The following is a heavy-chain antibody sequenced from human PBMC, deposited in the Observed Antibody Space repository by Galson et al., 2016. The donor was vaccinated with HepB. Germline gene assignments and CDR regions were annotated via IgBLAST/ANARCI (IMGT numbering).Heavy chain of an antibody. Sequence: SVKVSCKASGYTFINYNMHWVRQAPGQRLEWMGWINIGDDNTKYSQKFQGRVTITRDSSARTVYMELSSLRSEDTAVYYCAREYSGYAGSRYYSGMDVWGPGPTGTGSS. V-gene: IGHV1-3*04. CDR1: GYTFINYN. CDR3: AREYSGYAGSRYYSGMDV. J-gene: IGHJ6*01. CDR2: INIGDDNT. D-gene: IGHD5-12*01.